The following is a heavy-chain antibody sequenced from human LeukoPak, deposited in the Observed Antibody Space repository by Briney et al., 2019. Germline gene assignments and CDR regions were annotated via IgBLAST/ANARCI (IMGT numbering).Heavy chain of an antibody. D-gene: IGHD1-26*01. CDR2: IIPILGIA. V-gene: IGHV1-69*04. Sequence: GASVKVTCKASGGTFSSYAISWVRQAPGQGLEWMGRIIPILGIANYAQKFQGRVTMTRDTSTSTVYMELSSLRSEDTAVYYCARGSVGATPDYFDYWGQGTLVTVSS. CDR3: ARGSVGATPDYFDY. J-gene: IGHJ4*02. CDR1: GGTFSSYA.